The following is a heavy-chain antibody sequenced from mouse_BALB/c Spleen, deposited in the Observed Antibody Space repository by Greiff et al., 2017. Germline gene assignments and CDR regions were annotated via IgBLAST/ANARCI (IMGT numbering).Heavy chain of an antibody. CDR3: ARDQGLRLAY. J-gene: IGHJ3*01. Sequence: EVQRVESGGGLVQPGGSLKLSCAASGFTFSSYGMSWVRQTPDKRLELVATINSNGGSTYYPDSVKGRFTISRDNAKNTLYLQMSSLKSEDTAMYYCARDQGLRLAYWGQGTLVTVSA. CDR2: INSNGGST. CDR1: GFTFSSYG. V-gene: IGHV5-6-3*01. D-gene: IGHD2-4*01.